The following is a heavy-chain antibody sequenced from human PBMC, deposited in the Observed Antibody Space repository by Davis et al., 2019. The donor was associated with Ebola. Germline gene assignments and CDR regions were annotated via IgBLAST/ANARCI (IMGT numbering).Heavy chain of an antibody. CDR2: IRYDGSDK. D-gene: IGHD6-13*01. CDR3: AKDGNWDTSSNSYWYFAL. Sequence: GESLKISCAASGFTFSSYGMHWVRQAPGEGLQWVAFIRYDGSDKYYADSVKGRFTISRDNSKNTLYLQMNRLRAEDTAVYYCAKDGNWDTSSNSYWYFALWGRGTLATVSS. V-gene: IGHV3-30*02. CDR1: GFTFSSYG. J-gene: IGHJ2*01.